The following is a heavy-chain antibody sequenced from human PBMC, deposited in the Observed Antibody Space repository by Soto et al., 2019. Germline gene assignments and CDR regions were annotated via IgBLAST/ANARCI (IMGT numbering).Heavy chain of an antibody. D-gene: IGHD1-26*01. CDR3: AKDGSRWELPRD. V-gene: IGHV3-30*18. Sequence: QVQLVESGGGVVQPGRSLRLSCAASGFTFSSYGMHWVRQAPGKGLEWVAVISYDGSNKYYADSVKGRFTISRDNSNNTLYLQMNSLRAEDTAVYYCAKDGSRWELPRDWGQGTMVTVSS. CDR1: GFTFSSYG. CDR2: ISYDGSNK. J-gene: IGHJ3*01.